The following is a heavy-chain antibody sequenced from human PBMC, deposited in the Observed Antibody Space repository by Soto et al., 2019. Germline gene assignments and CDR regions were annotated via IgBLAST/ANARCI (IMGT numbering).Heavy chain of an antibody. J-gene: IGHJ6*02. CDR3: AKEGDILRPYYYYYYGMDV. Sequence: GGSLRLSCAASGFTFSSYAMSWVRQAPGKGLEWVSAISGSGGSTYYADSVKGRFTISRDNSKNTLYLQMNSLRAEDTAVYYCAKEGDILRPYYYYYYGMDVWGQGTTVTVSS. V-gene: IGHV3-23*01. CDR1: GFTFSSYA. CDR2: ISGSGGST. D-gene: IGHD3-9*01.